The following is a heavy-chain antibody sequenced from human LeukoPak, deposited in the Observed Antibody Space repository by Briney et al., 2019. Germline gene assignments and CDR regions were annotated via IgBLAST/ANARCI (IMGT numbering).Heavy chain of an antibody. CDR2: IYPGDSDT. V-gene: IGHV5-51*01. CDR3: ARQGITMVRGVTITGFDY. J-gene: IGHJ4*02. D-gene: IGHD3-10*01. Sequence: GESLKISCKGSGYRFTSYWIGWVRQMPGKGLEWMGIIYPGDSDTRYSPSFQGQVTISADKSISTAYLQWSSLKASDTAMYYCARQGITMVRGVTITGFDYWGQGTLVTVSS. CDR1: GYRFTSYW.